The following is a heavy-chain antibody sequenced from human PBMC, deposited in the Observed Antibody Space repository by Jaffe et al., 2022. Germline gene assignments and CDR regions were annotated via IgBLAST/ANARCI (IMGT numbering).Heavy chain of an antibody. Sequence: EVQLVESGGGLVKPGGSLRLSCAASGFTFSSYSMNWVRQAPGKGLEWVSSISSSSSYIYYADSVKGRFTISRDNAKNSLYLQMNSLRAEDTAVYYCARDRLQYSSSSWGSEYFQHWGQGTLVTVSS. D-gene: IGHD6-6*01. CDR2: ISSSSSYI. CDR1: GFTFSSYS. J-gene: IGHJ1*01. CDR3: ARDRLQYSSSSWGSEYFQH. V-gene: IGHV3-21*01.